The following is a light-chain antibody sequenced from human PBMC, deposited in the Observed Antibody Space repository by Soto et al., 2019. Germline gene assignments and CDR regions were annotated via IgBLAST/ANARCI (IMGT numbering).Light chain of an antibody. CDR1: EDITKA. J-gene: IGKJ2*01. CDR2: DAS. CDR3: QQYKSYPYT. V-gene: IGKV1-16*02. Sequence: DIQMTQSPSSLSAPVGDRVTITCRASEDITKALAWFQQKPGKAPKSLIYDASSLQSGVPSKFTGSGSGTDFTLTISSLQPEDSATYYCQQYKSYPYTFGQGTRLEIK.